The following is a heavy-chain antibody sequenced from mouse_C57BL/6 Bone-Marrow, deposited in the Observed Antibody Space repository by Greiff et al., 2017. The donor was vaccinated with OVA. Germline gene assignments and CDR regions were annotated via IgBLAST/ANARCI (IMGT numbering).Heavy chain of an antibody. CDR1: GFTFSDYY. V-gene: IGHV5-12*01. J-gene: IGHJ3*01. CDR2: ISNGGGST. CDR3: ARSYGYDERAWFAY. Sequence: EVKVVESGGGLVQPGGSLKLSCAASGFTFSDYYMYWVRQTPEKRLEWVAYISNGGGSTYYPDTVKGRFTISRDNAKNTLYLQMSRLKSEDTAMYYCARSYGYDERAWFAYWGQGTLVTVSA. D-gene: IGHD2-2*01.